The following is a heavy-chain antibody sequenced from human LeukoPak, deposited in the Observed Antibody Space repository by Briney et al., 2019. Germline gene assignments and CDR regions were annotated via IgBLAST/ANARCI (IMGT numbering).Heavy chain of an antibody. CDR3: ARGAPIVVVPAAIRFGNWFDP. CDR2: IYYSGST. CDR1: GGSISSYY. Sequence: SETLSLTCTVSGGSISSYYWSWIRQPPGKGLEWIGYIYYSGSTNYNPSLKSRVTISVDTSKNQFSLKLSSVTAADTAVYYCARGAPIVVVPAAIRFGNWFDPWGQGTLVTVSS. J-gene: IGHJ5*02. V-gene: IGHV4-59*01. D-gene: IGHD2-2*02.